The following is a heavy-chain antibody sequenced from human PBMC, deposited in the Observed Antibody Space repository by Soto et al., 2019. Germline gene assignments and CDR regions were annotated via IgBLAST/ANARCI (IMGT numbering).Heavy chain of an antibody. V-gene: IGHV4-4*02. J-gene: IGHJ4*02. D-gene: IGHD4-17*01. CDR2: IHHSAGT. CDR1: SCSISGNW. CDR3: ARNGDWSIAY. Sequence: SETLSLTCAVPSCSISGNWWTWVRQPPGKGLEWIGEIHHSAGTHYNPSLKSRVAISIDRSNDQLSLNLNSVTAADTAVYYCARNGDWSIAYWGQGILVTVSS.